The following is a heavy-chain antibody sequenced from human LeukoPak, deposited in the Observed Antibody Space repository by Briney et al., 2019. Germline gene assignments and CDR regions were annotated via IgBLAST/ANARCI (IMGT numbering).Heavy chain of an antibody. Sequence: EASVKVSCKASGYTFTSYGISWVRQAPGQGLEWMGWISAYNGNTNYAQKLQGRVTMTTDTSTSTAYMELRSLRSDDTAVYYCARAGSTYYYDSSGYSKADYWGQGTLVTVSS. V-gene: IGHV1-18*01. D-gene: IGHD3-22*01. CDR1: GYTFTSYG. CDR2: ISAYNGNT. CDR3: ARAGSTYYYDSSGYSKADY. J-gene: IGHJ4*02.